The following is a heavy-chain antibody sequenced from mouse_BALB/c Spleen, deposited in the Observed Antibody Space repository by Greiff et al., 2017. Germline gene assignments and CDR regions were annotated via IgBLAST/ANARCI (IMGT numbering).Heavy chain of an antibody. CDR1: GYTFTSYW. D-gene: IGHD1-1*01. CDR2: INPSTGYT. Sequence: QVQLQQSGAELAKPWASVKMSCKASGYTFTSYWMHWVKQRPGQGLEWIGYINPSTGYTEYNQKFKDKATLTADKSSSTAYMQLSSLTSEDSAVYDSATTVEAGFAYWGQGTLVTVSA. V-gene: IGHV1-7*01. J-gene: IGHJ3*01. CDR3: ATTVEAGFAY.